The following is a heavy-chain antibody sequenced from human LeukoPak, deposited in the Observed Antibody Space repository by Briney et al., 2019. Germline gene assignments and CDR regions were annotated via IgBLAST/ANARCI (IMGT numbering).Heavy chain of an antibody. D-gene: IGHD6-13*01. Sequence: GGSLRLSCAASGFTFSSYDMHWVRQATGKGLEWVSTIGTAGDPYYSGSVKGRFTISRENAKNSLYLQMNSLRDGDTALYYCVRGGSSWYELDVWGQGTTVAVSS. CDR3: VRGGSSWYELDV. CDR2: IGTAGDP. J-gene: IGHJ6*02. V-gene: IGHV3-13*05. CDR1: GFTFSSYD.